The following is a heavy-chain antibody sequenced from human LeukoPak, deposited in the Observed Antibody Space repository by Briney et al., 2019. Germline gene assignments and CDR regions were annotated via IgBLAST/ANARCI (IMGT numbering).Heavy chain of an antibody. CDR1: GYTFTSYY. V-gene: IGHV1-46*01. D-gene: IGHD6-13*01. CDR3: ARVPAYSSSIDY. Sequence: ASVKVSCKASGYTFTSYYMHWVRQAPGQGLEWMGIINPSGGSTSYAQKFQGRVTITADESTSTAYMELSSLRSEDTAVYYCARVPAYSSSIDYWGQGTLVTVSS. CDR2: INPSGGST. J-gene: IGHJ4*02.